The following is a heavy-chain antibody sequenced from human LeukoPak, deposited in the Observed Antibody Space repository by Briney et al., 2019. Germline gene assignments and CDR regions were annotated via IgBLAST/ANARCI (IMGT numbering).Heavy chain of an antibody. J-gene: IGHJ6*03. V-gene: IGHV4-4*07. D-gene: IGHD5-12*01. CDR1: GGSISSYY. CDR2: IYTSGST. Sequence: SETLSLTCTVSGGSISSYYWIWIRQPAGKGLEWIGRIYTSGSTNYNPSLKSRVTMSVDTSKNQFSLKLSSVTAADTAVYYCARLRWPPGRPTMDVWGKGTTVTVSS. CDR3: ARLRWPPGRPTMDV.